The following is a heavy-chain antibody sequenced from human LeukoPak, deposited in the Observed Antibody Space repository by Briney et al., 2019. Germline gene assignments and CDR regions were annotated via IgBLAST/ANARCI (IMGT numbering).Heavy chain of an antibody. V-gene: IGHV4-59*11. D-gene: IGHD1-14*01. J-gene: IGHJ3*02. Sequence: PSETLSLTCTVSGGSISSHYWSWIRQPPGKGLEWIGYIFYSGNTNYNPPLKSRVTISVDTSKNQFSLKLSSVTAADTAVYFCARDRGTLTAIDAFDIWGRGTVVTVSS. CDR1: GGSISSHY. CDR2: IFYSGNT. CDR3: ARDRGTLTAIDAFDI.